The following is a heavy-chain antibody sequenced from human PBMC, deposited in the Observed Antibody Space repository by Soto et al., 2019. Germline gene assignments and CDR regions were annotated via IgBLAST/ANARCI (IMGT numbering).Heavy chain of an antibody. CDR3: ARMIAVAGTKYYYGMDV. J-gene: IGHJ6*02. D-gene: IGHD6-19*01. CDR1: GFTFSSYG. V-gene: IGHV3-33*01. Sequence: QVQLVESGGGVVQPGRSLRLSCAASGFTFSSYGMHWVRQAPGKGLEWVAVIWYDGSNKYYADSVKGRFTISRDNSKNTLYLQMNSLRAEDTAVYYCARMIAVAGTKYYYGMDVWGQGTTVTVSS. CDR2: IWYDGSNK.